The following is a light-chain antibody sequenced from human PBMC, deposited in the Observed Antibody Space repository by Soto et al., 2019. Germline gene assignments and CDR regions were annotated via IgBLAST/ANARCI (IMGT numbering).Light chain of an antibody. CDR3: ATWDDSLNAVV. J-gene: IGLJ2*01. CDR2: TNN. CDR1: RSNIGSNT. Sequence: QSVLTQPPSASGTPGQRVTISCSGSRSNIGSNTVNWYQQLPGTAPKLLIYTNNQRPSGVPDRFSGSKSGTSASLAISGLQSEDAADYYCATWDDSLNAVVFGGGTKLTVL. V-gene: IGLV1-44*01.